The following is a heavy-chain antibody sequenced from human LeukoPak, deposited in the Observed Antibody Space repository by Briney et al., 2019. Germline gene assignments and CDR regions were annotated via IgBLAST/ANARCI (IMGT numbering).Heavy chain of an antibody. CDR1: GDIVSSNSAA. V-gene: IGHV6-1*01. CDR2: TYYRSKLYN. CDR3: ARYGSGTYLTSEYYYGMDV. Sequence: SQTLSLTCAISGDIVSSNSAAWNWGRQSRSRGLEWLERTYYRSKLYNDYAGSVKNRIPINPDTSKNQFSLQLNSVTPEDTAVYYCARYGSGTYLTSEYYYGMDVWGQGTTVTVSS. D-gene: IGHD3-10*01. J-gene: IGHJ6*02.